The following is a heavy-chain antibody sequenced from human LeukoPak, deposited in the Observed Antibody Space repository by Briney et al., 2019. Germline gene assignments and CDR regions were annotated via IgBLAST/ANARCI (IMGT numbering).Heavy chain of an antibody. CDR3: AKQLGYCSDGSCYFPY. V-gene: IGHV3-23*01. CDR2: ISNNGGYT. Sequence: GGSLRLSCAASGFTFSSSAMSWVRQAPGKGLEWVSAISNNGGYTYYADSVQGRFTFSRDNSKSTLCLQMNSLRAEDTAVYYCAKQLGYCSDGSCYFPYWGQGTLVTVSS. D-gene: IGHD2-15*01. J-gene: IGHJ4*02. CDR1: GFTFSSSA.